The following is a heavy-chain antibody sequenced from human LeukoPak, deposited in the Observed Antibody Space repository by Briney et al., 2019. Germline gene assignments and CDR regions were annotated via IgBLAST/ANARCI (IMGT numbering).Heavy chain of an antibody. CDR3: ARGLGRAYHYYCMDV. D-gene: IGHD1-1*01. V-gene: IGHV3-48*03. CDR1: GFTFSSYE. CDR2: INSGGSTV. J-gene: IGHJ6*03. Sequence: GGSLRLSCAASGFTFSSYEMNWVRQAPGKGLEGVSYINSGGSTVYYADSVKGRFTISRDNAKNSLYLQMNRLRAEDKAVYYCARGLGRAYHYYCMDVWGKGTMVTVSS.